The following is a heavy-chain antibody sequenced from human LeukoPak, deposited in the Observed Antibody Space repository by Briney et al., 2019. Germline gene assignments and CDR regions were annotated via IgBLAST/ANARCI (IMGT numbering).Heavy chain of an antibody. CDR1: GFSFSTYS. D-gene: IGHD4-11*01. Sequence: GGSLRLSCAASGFSFSTYSFSWVRQAPGKGLEWLANIKQDGSQKYYVDSVKGRFTISRDNAKNSLYLQMNSLGAEDTAVYYCARDRDSNWYPYHDHWSQGTLVGVSS. CDR2: IKQDGSQK. CDR3: ARDRDSNWYPYHDH. V-gene: IGHV3-7*03. J-gene: IGHJ4*02.